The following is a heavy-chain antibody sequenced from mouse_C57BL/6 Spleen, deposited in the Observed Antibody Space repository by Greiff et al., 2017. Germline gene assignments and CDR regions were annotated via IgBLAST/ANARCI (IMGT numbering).Heavy chain of an antibody. J-gene: IGHJ1*03. CDR1: GYTFTSYW. CDR3: ARHLGRWYFDV. Sequence: VQLQQPGAELVKPGASVKLSCKASGYTFTSYWMHWVKQRPGQGLEWIGMIHPNSGSTNYNEKFKSKATLTVDKSSSTAYMQLSSLTSEDSAVYYCARHLGRWYFDVGGTGTTVTVSS. CDR2: IHPNSGST. V-gene: IGHV1-64*01. D-gene: IGHD4-1*01.